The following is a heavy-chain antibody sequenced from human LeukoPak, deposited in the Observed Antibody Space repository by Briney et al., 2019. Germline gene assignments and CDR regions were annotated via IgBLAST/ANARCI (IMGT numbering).Heavy chain of an antibody. D-gene: IGHD2-2*02. J-gene: IGHJ3*02. CDR3: ASGVGYCSSTSCYTNAFDI. Sequence: QASETLSLTCAVSGGSISSSSYYWGWIRQPPGRGLEWIGSIYYSGSTYYNPSLKSRVTISVDTSKNQFSLKLSSMTAADTAVYYCASGVGYCSSTSCYTNAFDIWGQGTMVTVSS. V-gene: IGHV4-39*01. CDR2: IYYSGST. CDR1: GGSISSSSYY.